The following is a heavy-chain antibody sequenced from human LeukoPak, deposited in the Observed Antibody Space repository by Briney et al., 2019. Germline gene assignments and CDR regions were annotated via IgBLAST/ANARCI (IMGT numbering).Heavy chain of an antibody. V-gene: IGHV4-34*01. CDR3: AREKEILTGYSGMDV. CDR1: GGSFSGYY. J-gene: IGHJ6*02. CDR2: INHSGST. Sequence: SETLSLTCAVYGGSFSGYYWSWIRQPPGKGLEWIGEINHSGSTNYNPSLKSRVTISVDTSKNQFSLKLSSVTAADTAVYYCAREKEILTGYSGMDVWGQGTTVTVSS. D-gene: IGHD3-9*01.